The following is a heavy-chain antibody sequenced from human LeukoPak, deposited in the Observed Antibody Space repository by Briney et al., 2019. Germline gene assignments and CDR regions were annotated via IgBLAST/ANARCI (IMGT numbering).Heavy chain of an antibody. D-gene: IGHD3-10*01. Sequence: QPGGSLRLSCVASRFTLSQYGMHWVRQAPGKGLEWVAFLRFDGGDQSYADSVKGRFTISRDNSKNTLYLQMNSLRAEDTAVYYCAKSVPAIRGEIDYWGQGTLVTVSS. CDR2: LRFDGGDQ. V-gene: IGHV3-30*02. CDR3: AKSVPAIRGEIDY. J-gene: IGHJ4*02. CDR1: RFTLSQYG.